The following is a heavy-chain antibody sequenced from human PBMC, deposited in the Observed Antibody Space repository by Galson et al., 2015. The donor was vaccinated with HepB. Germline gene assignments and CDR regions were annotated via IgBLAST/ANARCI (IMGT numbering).Heavy chain of an antibody. CDR1: GASISSGGYY. J-gene: IGHJ4*02. CDR2: SSYSGTA. V-gene: IGHV4-31*03. Sequence: TLSLTCSVSGASISSGGYYWSWIRQHPVKGLEWIAYSSYSGTAYYNPSLKSRITISVDRSKNQFSLKLSSVTAADTAVYYCARTKYSSGSYFDFWGQGTLVTVSS. D-gene: IGHD3-10*01. CDR3: ARTKYSSGSYFDF.